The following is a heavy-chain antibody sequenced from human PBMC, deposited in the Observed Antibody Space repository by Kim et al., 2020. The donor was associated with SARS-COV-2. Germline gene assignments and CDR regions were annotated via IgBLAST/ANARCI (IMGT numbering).Heavy chain of an antibody. V-gene: IGHV1-45*02. J-gene: IGHJ4*02. Sequence: KFQDRVTITRDRSMSTAYMELSSLRSEDTAMYYCATTYYYDSSGDPRFDYWGRGTLVTVSS. D-gene: IGHD3-22*01. CDR3: ATTYYYDSSGDPRFDY.